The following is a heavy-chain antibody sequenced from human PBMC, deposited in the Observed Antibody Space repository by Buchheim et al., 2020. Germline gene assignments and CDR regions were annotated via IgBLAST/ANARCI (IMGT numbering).Heavy chain of an antibody. CDR2: INSDGRTT. V-gene: IGHV3-74*01. CDR3: VTSGSYYYYAMDV. CDR1: GFTFSSYW. D-gene: IGHD3-22*01. Sequence: EVQLVESGGGLVQPGGSLRLSCAASGFTFSSYWMHWVRQAPGKGLVCVARINSDGRTTTYADSVKGRFTISRDNAMTTLYLQMNSLRAEDTAVYYCVTSGSYYYYAMDVWSQGT. J-gene: IGHJ6*02.